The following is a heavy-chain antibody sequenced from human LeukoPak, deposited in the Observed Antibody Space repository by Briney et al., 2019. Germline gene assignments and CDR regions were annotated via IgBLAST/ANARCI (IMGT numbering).Heavy chain of an antibody. J-gene: IGHJ3*02. Sequence: SETLSLTCTVSGGSISSYYWSWIRQPPGKGLEWIGYIYYSGSTYYNPSLKSRVTISVDRSKNQFSLKLSSVTAADTAVYYCARDGIGYCTNGVCSDAFDIWGQGTMVTVSS. CDR3: ARDGIGYCTNGVCSDAFDI. CDR1: GGSISSYY. CDR2: IYYSGST. V-gene: IGHV4-59*12. D-gene: IGHD2-8*01.